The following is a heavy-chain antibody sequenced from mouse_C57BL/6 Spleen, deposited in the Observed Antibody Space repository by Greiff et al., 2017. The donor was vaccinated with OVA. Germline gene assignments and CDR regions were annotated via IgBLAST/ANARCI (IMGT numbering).Heavy chain of an antibody. CDR2: ISDGGSYT. CDR3: ARVPAYYSNYVGYFDV. V-gene: IGHV5-4*01. CDR1: GFTFSSYA. Sequence: EVQGVESGGGLVKPGGSLKLSCAASGFTFSSYAMSWVRQTPEKRLEWVATISDGGSYTYYPDNVKGRFTISRDNAKNNLYLQMSHLKSEDTAMYYCARVPAYYSNYVGYFDVWGTGTTVTVSS. D-gene: IGHD2-5*01. J-gene: IGHJ1*03.